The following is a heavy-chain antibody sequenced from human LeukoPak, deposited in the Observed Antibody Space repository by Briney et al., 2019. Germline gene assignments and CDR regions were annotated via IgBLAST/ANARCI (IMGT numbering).Heavy chain of an antibody. J-gene: IGHJ4*02. D-gene: IGHD3-22*01. CDR2: INEGGNEE. CDR3: AKDDSSGYYPEYFDY. Sequence: PGGSLRLSCAASGFPFDSYWMTWVRQAPGKGLEWVAKINEGGNEEYYADSVKGRFTISRDNSKNTLYLQMNSLRAEDTAVYYCAKDDSSGYYPEYFDYWGQGTLVTVSS. V-gene: IGHV3-7*01. CDR1: GFPFDSYW.